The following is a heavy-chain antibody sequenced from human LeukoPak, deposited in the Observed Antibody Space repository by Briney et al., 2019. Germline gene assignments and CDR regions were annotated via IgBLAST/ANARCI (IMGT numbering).Heavy chain of an antibody. CDR3: AKDDGSATMGFDS. V-gene: IGHV1-69*05. CDR2: IIPIFRTT. D-gene: IGHD1-26*01. CDR1: GGTFHNYA. J-gene: IGHJ5*01. Sequence: GASVKVSCKASGGTFHNYAFSWVRQAPGQGLEWMGGIIPIFRTTNYAEQFQGRVTITTDESTNTAYLDLSSLRSEDTAVYYCAKDDGSATMGFDSWGQGTLVSVSS.